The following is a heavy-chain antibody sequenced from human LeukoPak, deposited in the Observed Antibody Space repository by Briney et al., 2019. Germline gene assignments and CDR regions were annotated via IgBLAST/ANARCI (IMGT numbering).Heavy chain of an antibody. Sequence: GASVKVSCKASGGTFSSYAISWVRQAPGQGLEWMGGIIPIFGTANYAQKFQGRVTITADESTSTAYMELSSLRSEDTAVHYCARGRSYCSSTSCYNWFDPWGQGTLVTVSS. CDR2: IIPIFGTA. V-gene: IGHV1-69*13. CDR1: GGTFSSYA. J-gene: IGHJ5*02. CDR3: ARGRSYCSSTSCYNWFDP. D-gene: IGHD2-2*01.